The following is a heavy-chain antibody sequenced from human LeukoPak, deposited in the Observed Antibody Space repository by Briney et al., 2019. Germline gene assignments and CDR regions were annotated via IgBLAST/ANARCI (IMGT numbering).Heavy chain of an antibody. CDR3: ARDRGYSGYDYCGMDV. V-gene: IGHV4-59*01. CDR1: GGSISRYY. J-gene: IGHJ6*02. D-gene: IGHD5-12*01. CDR2: IYYTGDT. Sequence: PSETLSLTCTVSGGSISRYYWNWIRQPPGKGLEWIGYIYYTGDTNYTPSLKSRVTISVDTSKTQFSLKLTSVTAADTAVYYCARDRGYSGYDYCGMDVWGQGTTVTVSS.